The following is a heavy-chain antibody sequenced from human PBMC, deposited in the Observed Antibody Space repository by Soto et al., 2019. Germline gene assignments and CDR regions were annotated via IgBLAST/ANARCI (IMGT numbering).Heavy chain of an antibody. J-gene: IGHJ5*02. CDR3: ARGSIAAAGYNNNWFDP. Sequence: SETLSLTCTVSGGSISSYYWSWLRQPPGKGLEWIGYIYYSGSTNYNPSLKSRVTISVDTSKNQFSLKLSSVTAADTAVYYCARGSIAAAGYNNNWFDPWGQGTLVTVSS. D-gene: IGHD6-13*01. CDR1: GGSISSYY. V-gene: IGHV4-59*12. CDR2: IYYSGST.